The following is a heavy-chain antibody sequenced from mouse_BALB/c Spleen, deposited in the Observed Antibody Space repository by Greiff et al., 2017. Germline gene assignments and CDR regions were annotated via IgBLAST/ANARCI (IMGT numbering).Heavy chain of an antibody. CDR3: ARDLYDAMDY. J-gene: IGHJ4*01. CDR1: GFTFSDYY. CDR2: ISDGGSYT. Sequence: EVKLMESGGGLVKPGGSLKLSCAASGFTFSDYYMYWVRQTPEKRLEWVATISDGGSYTYYPDSVKGRFTISRDNAKNNLYLQMSSLKSEDTAMYYCARDLYDAMDYWGQGTSVTVSS. D-gene: IGHD2-10*02. V-gene: IGHV5-4*02.